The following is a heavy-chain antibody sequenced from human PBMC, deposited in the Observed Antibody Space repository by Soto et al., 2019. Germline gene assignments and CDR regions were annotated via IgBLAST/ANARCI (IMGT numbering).Heavy chain of an antibody. CDR1: GFTFSSYA. CDR3: ARDLGESSGWYSGYYYGMDV. V-gene: IGHV3-30-3*01. Sequence: LRLSCAASGFTFSSYAMHWVRQAPGKGLEWVAVISYDGSNKYYADSVKGRFTISRDNSKNTLYLQMNSLRAEDTAVYYCARDLGESSGWYSGYYYGMDVWGQGTTVTVSS. CDR2: ISYDGSNK. J-gene: IGHJ6*02. D-gene: IGHD6-19*01.